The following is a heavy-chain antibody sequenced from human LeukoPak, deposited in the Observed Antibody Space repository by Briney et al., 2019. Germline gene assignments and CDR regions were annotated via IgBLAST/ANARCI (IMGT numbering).Heavy chain of an antibody. V-gene: IGHV1-8*01. Sequence: ASAKVSCKASGYTFTSYDINWVRQATGQGLEWMGWMNPNSGDTGYAQNFQGRLNMTRNTSKSTAYMELSSLRSEDTAVYYCARARGYNYGYVDYWGQGTLVTVSS. CDR1: GYTFTSYD. CDR3: ARARGYNYGYVDY. J-gene: IGHJ4*02. CDR2: MNPNSGDT. D-gene: IGHD5-18*01.